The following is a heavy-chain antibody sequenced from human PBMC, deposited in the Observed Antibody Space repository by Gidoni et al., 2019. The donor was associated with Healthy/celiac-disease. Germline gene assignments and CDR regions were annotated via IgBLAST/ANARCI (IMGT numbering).Heavy chain of an antibody. V-gene: IGHV5-51*01. D-gene: IGHD4-17*01. CDR1: GYSFTSYW. CDR3: AGSYGDYDPPPSVYYYYGMDV. J-gene: IGHJ6*02. Sequence: EVQLVQSGAEVKQPGESLKISCQGSGYSFTSYWIGWVRQMPGKGLEWMGIIYPGDSNTRYSPSFQGQVTISADKSISTAYLQWSSLKASDTAMYYCAGSYGDYDPPPSVYYYYGMDVWGQGTTVTVSS. CDR2: IYPGDSNT.